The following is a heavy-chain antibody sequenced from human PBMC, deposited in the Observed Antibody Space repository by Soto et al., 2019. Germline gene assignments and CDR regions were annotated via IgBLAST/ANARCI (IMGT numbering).Heavy chain of an antibody. J-gene: IGHJ3*02. V-gene: IGHV4-61*01. CDR2: IYYSGST. CDR1: GGSVSSGSYY. CDR3: ARERCSGGSCYSPLGNRAFDS. D-gene: IGHD2-15*01. Sequence: QVQLQESGPGLVKPSETLSLTCTVSGGSVSSGSYYWSWIRQPPGKGLEWIGYIYYSGSTNYNPSLKSRVTISVDTSQNQFSLKLRSVTAADTAVYYCARERCSGGSCYSPLGNRAFDSWGQGTMVTVSS.